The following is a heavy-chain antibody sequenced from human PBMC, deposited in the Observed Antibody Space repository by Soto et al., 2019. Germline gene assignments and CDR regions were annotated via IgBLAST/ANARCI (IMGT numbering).Heavy chain of an antibody. CDR2: ISADNSNT. V-gene: IGHV1-18*01. J-gene: IGHJ5*02. CDR3: ARALSIAARGDWFDH. Sequence: ASVKVSCKASGYTFTSYGISWVRQAPAQGLEWMGWISADNSNTNYAQKLQGRVTMTTDTSTSTAYMGLRSLRTDDTAVYYCARALSIAARGDWFDHWGQGTLVTVSS. CDR1: GYTFTSYG. D-gene: IGHD6-6*01.